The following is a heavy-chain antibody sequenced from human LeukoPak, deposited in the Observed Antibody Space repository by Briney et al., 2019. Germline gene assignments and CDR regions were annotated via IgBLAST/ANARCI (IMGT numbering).Heavy chain of an antibody. V-gene: IGHV3-9*01. J-gene: IGHJ4*02. CDR1: GFTFDDYA. D-gene: IGHD3-10*01. CDR2: ISWNSGSI. CDR3: AKGSGTMVRGVLYFDY. Sequence: GRSLRLSCAASGFTFDDYAMHWVRQAPGKGLEWVSGISWNSGSIGYADSVKGRFTISRDNAKNSLYLQMNSLRAEDTALYYCAKGSGTMVRGVLYFDYWGQGTLVTVSS.